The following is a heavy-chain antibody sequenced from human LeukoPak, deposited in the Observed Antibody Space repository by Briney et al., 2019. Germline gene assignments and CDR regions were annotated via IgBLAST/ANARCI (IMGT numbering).Heavy chain of an antibody. CDR3: ARTTEGGYTYDYFYYYYMDV. V-gene: IGHV4-39*07. Sequence: RSSETLSLTCTVSGGSISTSNYYWGWIRQPPGKGLEWIGNIFYSGSTYYSPSLRSRVTISLDTSRNQFSLKLNSVTAADTAVYYCARTTEGGYTYDYFYYYYMDVWGKGTTVTISS. CDR2: IFYSGST. J-gene: IGHJ6*03. D-gene: IGHD5-18*01. CDR1: GGSISTSNYY.